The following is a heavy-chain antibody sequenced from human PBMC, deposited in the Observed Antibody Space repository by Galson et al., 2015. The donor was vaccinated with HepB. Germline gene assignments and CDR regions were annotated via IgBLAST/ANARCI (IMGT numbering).Heavy chain of an antibody. CDR2: INPSGGST. J-gene: IGHJ3*02. Sequence: SVKVSCKASGYTFTSYYMHWVRQAPGQGLEWMGIINPSGGSTSYAQKFQGRVTMTRDTSTSTVYMELSSLRSEDTAVYYCATPGDSSGYPAQADAFDIWAKGQWSPSLQ. V-gene: IGHV1-46*01. CDR3: ATPGDSSGYPAQADAFDI. D-gene: IGHD3-22*01. CDR1: GYTFTSYY.